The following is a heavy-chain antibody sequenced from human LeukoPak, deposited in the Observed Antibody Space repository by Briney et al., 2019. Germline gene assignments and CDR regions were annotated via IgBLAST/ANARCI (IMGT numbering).Heavy chain of an antibody. J-gene: IGHJ4*02. CDR1: GGSISGSDYY. CDR2: IYYSGTT. CDR3: ARSFGPGVSSHYFDY. Sequence: SETLSLTCIGSGGSISGSDYYWGYIRQPPGKGLEWLGNIYYSGTTYYNPSLKSRVTISVDTSKNQFSLKLSSVTAADTAVYYCARSFGPGVSSHYFDYWGQGILVTVSS. V-gene: IGHV4-39*01. D-gene: IGHD6-19*01.